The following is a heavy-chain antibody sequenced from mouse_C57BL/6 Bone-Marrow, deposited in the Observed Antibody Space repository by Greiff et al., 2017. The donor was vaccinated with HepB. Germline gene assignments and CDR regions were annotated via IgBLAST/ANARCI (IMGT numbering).Heavy chain of an antibody. D-gene: IGHD2-3*01. CDR2: IYPRDGCT. Sequence: QVQLQQSEAELVKPGASVKISCKASGYTFTDHTIRWVKQRPEQGLEWIGYIYPRDGCTKYNEKFKGKATLTADKSSSTAYMQLNSLTSEDSAVYFCARRGYFLRNYFDYWGQGTTLTVSS. CDR3: ARRGYFLRNYFDY. CDR1: GYTFTDHT. V-gene: IGHV1-78*01. J-gene: IGHJ2*01.